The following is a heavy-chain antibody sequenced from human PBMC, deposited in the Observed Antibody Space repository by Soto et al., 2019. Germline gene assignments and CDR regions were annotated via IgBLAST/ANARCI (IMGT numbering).Heavy chain of an antibody. J-gene: IGHJ4*02. CDR2: ISYDGSNK. Sequence: QVQLVESGGGVVQPGRSLRLSCAASGFTFSSYGMHWVRQAPGKGLEWVAVISYDGSNKYYADSVKGRFTISRDNSKNTLYLQMNSLRAEDTAVYYCAKDDHTVTLQGIFDYWGQGTLVTVSS. CDR3: AKDDHTVTLQGIFDY. V-gene: IGHV3-30*18. CDR1: GFTFSSYG. D-gene: IGHD4-17*01.